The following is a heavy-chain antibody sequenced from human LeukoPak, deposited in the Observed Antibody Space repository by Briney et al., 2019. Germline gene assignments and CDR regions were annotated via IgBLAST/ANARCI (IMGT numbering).Heavy chain of an antibody. CDR1: GYSFTSYW. CDR3: ARRGYYYDSSGYYHDAFDI. V-gene: IGHV5-51*01. J-gene: IGHJ3*02. D-gene: IGHD3-22*01. CDR2: IYPGDSDT. Sequence: GESLKISCKGSGYSFTSYWIGWVRQMPGKGLEWMGIIYPGDSDTRYGPSFQGQVTISADKSISTAYLQWSSLKASDTAMYYCARRGYYYDSSGYYHDAFDIWGQGTMVTVSS.